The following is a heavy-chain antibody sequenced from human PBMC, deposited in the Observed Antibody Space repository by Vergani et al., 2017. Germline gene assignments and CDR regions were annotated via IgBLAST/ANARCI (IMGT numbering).Heavy chain of an antibody. CDR3: GRVGHIVDASWFDP. Sequence: QVQLVQSGAEVKKPGASVKVSCKASGYTFTGYYMHWVRQAPGQGLEWMGWINPNSGGTNYAQKFQCRVTMTRDTSISTAYMERISLRSDDTAVYYCGRVGHIVDASWFDPWGKGTLVTVSS. CDR2: INPNSGGT. D-gene: IGHD5-12*01. CDR1: GYTFTGYY. J-gene: IGHJ5*02. V-gene: IGHV1-2*02.